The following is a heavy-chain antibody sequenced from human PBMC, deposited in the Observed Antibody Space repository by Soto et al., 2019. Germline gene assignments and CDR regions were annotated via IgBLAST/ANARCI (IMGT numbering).Heavy chain of an antibody. D-gene: IGHD3-9*01. CDR3: ARAIWYDILTLTYGMDV. CDR2: MIRKSGNA. Sequence: ASVKLSCKASGYTFTSYDMNWVRQSTGQVLECMIWMIRKSGNAGYXXKFQGRGXXTRTTARSTAXIKLSXLGCVDTAVYYCARAIWYDILTLTYGMDVXXQ. J-gene: IGHJ6*02. CDR1: GYTFTSYD. V-gene: IGHV1-8*01.